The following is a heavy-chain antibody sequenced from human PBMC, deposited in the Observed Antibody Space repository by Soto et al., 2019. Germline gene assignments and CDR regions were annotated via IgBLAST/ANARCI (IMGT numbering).Heavy chain of an antibody. Sequence: TSETLSLTCTVSGGSISSGDYYWSWIRQPPGKGLEWIGYIYYSGSTYYNPSLKSRVTISVDTSKNQFSLKLSSVTAADTAVYYCARDRGNSYYYYGMDVWGQGTTVTVSS. CDR3: ARDRGNSYYYYGMDV. V-gene: IGHV4-30-4*01. D-gene: IGHD3-10*01. CDR2: IYYSGST. CDR1: GGSISSGDYY. J-gene: IGHJ6*02.